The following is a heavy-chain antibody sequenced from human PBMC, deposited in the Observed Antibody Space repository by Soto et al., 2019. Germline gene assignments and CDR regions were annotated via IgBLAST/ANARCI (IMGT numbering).Heavy chain of an antibody. J-gene: IGHJ4*02. D-gene: IGHD3-9*01. CDR3: AKVSPEGIRYFDWLSAWYFDY. CDR1: GFTFSSYA. Sequence: EVQLLESGGGLVQPGGSLRLSCAASGFTFSSYAMSWVRQAPGKGLEWVSAISGSGGSTYYADSVKGRFTISRDNFKNTLYLQMNSLGAEDTAVYYCAKVSPEGIRYFDWLSAWYFDYWGQGTLVTVSS. V-gene: IGHV3-23*01. CDR2: ISGSGGST.